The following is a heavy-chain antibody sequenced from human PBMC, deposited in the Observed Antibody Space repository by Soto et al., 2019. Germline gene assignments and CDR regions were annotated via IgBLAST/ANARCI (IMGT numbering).Heavy chain of an antibody. CDR1: GYSFSNYW. V-gene: IGHV5-51*01. J-gene: IGHJ5*02. CDR2: INPGDSDT. D-gene: IGHD4-17*01. CDR3: ARHPRMSYGGNAGGSWFDP. Sequence: GESLKISCKASGYSFSNYWIGWVRQMPGKGLEWMAIINPGDSDTRYSPSFQGQVTISADKSISTAYLQWSSLKASDTAMYYCARHPRMSYGGNAGGSWFDPWGQGTLVTVS.